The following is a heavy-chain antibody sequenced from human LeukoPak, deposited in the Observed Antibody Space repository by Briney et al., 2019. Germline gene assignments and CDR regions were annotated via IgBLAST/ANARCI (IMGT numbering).Heavy chain of an antibody. J-gene: IGHJ4*02. Sequence: PSETLSLTCAVYGGSFSGYYWSWIRQPPGKGLEWIGEISHSGSTNYNPSLKSRVTISVDTSKNQSSLKLSSVTAADTAVYYCARKLYYDFWSGSKYFDYWGQGTLVTVSS. CDR2: ISHSGST. CDR1: GGSFSGYY. V-gene: IGHV4-34*01. D-gene: IGHD3-3*01. CDR3: ARKLYYDFWSGSKYFDY.